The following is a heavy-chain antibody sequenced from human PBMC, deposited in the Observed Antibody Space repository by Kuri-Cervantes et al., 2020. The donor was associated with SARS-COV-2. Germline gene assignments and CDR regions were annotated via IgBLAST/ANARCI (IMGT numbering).Heavy chain of an antibody. CDR3: AREQTTLRQYYFDY. CDR1: GFNFSRTD. J-gene: IGHJ4*02. Sequence: GGSLRLSCAASGFNFSRTDMHWVRQAPGKGLEWVAVISHDGKNKKCIASGKGRFTISRDNSQNTLYLHMKSLRSEDAAMYYCAREQTTLRQYYFDYWGQGTLVTVSS. CDR2: ISHDGKNK. V-gene: IGHV3-30*03. D-gene: IGHD4-17*01.